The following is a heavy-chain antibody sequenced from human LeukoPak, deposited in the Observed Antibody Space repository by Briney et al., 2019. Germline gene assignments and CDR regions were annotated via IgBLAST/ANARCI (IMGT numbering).Heavy chain of an antibody. V-gene: IGHV2-5*02. Sequence: SGPTLVNPTQTLTLTCTFSGFSLSTSGVGVGWIRQPPGKALEWLALIYWDDDKRYSPSLKSRLTITKDTSKNRVVLTMTNMDPVDTATYYCAHAVSYRELLYLFDYWGQGTLVTVSS. CDR2: IYWDDDK. D-gene: IGHD3-10*01. CDR1: GFSLSTSGVG. J-gene: IGHJ4*02. CDR3: AHAVSYRELLYLFDY.